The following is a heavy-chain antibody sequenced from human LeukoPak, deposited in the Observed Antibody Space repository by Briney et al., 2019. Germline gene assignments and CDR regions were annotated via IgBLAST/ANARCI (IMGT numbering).Heavy chain of an antibody. Sequence: ASVKVSCKASGYTFTSYDINWVRQATGQGLEWMGWMNPNSGNTGYAQKFQGRVTMTRNTSISTAYMELSSLRSEDTAVYYCARRGAYYDILTGYTFDYWGQGTLVTVSS. V-gene: IGHV1-8*01. CDR1: GYTFTSYD. J-gene: IGHJ4*02. CDR2: MNPNSGNT. D-gene: IGHD3-9*01. CDR3: ARRGAYYDILTGYTFDY.